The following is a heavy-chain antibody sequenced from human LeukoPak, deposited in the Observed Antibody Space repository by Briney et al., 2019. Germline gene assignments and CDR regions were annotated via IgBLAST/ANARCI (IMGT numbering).Heavy chain of an antibody. CDR3: ARVGSGRTVAGAFDI. Sequence: SEALSLTCAVSGGSISSSNWWSWVRQPPGKGLEWIGEIYHSGSTNYNPSLKSRVTISEDKSKNQFSLKLSSVTAADTAVYYCARVGSGRTVAGAFDIWGQGTMVTVSS. J-gene: IGHJ3*02. CDR2: IYHSGST. V-gene: IGHV4-4*02. D-gene: IGHD3-10*01. CDR1: GGSISSSNW.